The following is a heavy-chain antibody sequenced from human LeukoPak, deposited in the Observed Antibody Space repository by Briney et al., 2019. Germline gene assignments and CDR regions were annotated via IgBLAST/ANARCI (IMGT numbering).Heavy chain of an antibody. D-gene: IGHD3-16*02. Sequence: ASVKVSCKASGYTFTGYYMHWVRQAPGQGLEWMGWINPNSGGTNYAQKFQGRVTMTRDTSISTAYMELSRLRSDDTAVYYCARDLHYVWGTYRPSYNWFDPWGQGTLVTVSS. V-gene: IGHV1-2*02. CDR2: INPNSGGT. CDR1: GYTFTGYY. CDR3: ARDLHYVWGTYRPSYNWFDP. J-gene: IGHJ5*02.